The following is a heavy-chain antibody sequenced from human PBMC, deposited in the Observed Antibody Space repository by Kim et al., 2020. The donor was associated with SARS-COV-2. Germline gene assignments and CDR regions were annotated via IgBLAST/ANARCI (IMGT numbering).Heavy chain of an antibody. J-gene: IGHJ5*02. CDR1: GGTFSSYA. V-gene: IGHV1-69*13. CDR3: AVLWFGESRSENWFDP. Sequence: SVKVSCKASGGTFSSYAISWVRQAPGQGLEWMGGIIPIFGTANYAQKFQGRVTITADESTSTAYMELSSLRSEDTAVYYCAVLWFGESRSENWFDPWGQGTLVTVSS. CDR2: IIPIFGTA. D-gene: IGHD3-10*01.